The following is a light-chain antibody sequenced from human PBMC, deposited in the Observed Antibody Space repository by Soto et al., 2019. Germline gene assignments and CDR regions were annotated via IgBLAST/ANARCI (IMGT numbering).Light chain of an antibody. J-gene: IGLJ3*02. Sequence: QSALTQPRSVSGSPGQSVTISCTGNGSDVGGYNYVSWYQQHPGKAPTFMIYDVSERPSGVPDRFSGSKSGNTASLTISGLQVEDEADYYCCSYAGSYSWVFGGGTKLTVL. CDR3: CSYAGSYSWV. CDR2: DVS. CDR1: GSDVGGYNY. V-gene: IGLV2-11*01.